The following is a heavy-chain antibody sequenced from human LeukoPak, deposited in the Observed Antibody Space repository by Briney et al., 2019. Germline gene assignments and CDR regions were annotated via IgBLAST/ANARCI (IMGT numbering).Heavy chain of an antibody. D-gene: IGHD2/OR15-2a*01. CDR2: IYYSGST. CDR3: ARDVFFRAHNWFDP. Sequence: SETLSLTCTVSGGSISSYYWSWIRQPPGKGLEWTGYIYYSGSTNYNPSLKSRVTISVDTSKNQFSLKLSSVTAADTAVYYCARDVFFRAHNWFDPWGQGTLVTVSS. V-gene: IGHV4-59*01. CDR1: GGSISSYY. J-gene: IGHJ5*02.